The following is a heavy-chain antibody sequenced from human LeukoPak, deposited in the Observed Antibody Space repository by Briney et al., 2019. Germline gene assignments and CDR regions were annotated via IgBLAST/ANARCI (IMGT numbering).Heavy chain of an antibody. V-gene: IGHV4-39*01. D-gene: IGHD3-22*01. CDR3: ARHQYYYDSSGYDY. J-gene: IGHJ4*02. CDR2: IYYSGST. Sequence: TSETLSLTCTVSGGSISRSSYYWGWIRQPPGKGLEWIGSIYYSGSTYYNPSLKSRVTISVDTSKNQFSLKLSSVTAADTAVYYCARHQYYYDSSGYDYWGQGTLVTVSS. CDR1: GGSISRSSYY.